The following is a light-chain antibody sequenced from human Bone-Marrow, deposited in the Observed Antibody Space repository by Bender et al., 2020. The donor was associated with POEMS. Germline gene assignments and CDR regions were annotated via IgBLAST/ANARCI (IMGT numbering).Light chain of an antibody. Sequence: QSALTQPASVSGSPGQSITISCTGTSSDVGRYNLVSWYQQYPGKTPQLIIYDVRNRPSGVSNRFSGSKSGNTASLTISGLQAEDEADYYCSSYTSASTLVFGMGTKVTVL. CDR3: SSYTSASTLV. CDR1: SSDVGRYNL. J-gene: IGLJ1*01. CDR2: DVR. V-gene: IGLV2-14*02.